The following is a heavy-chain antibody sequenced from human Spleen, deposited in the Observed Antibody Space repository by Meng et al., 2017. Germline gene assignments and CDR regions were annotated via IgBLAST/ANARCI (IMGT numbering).Heavy chain of an antibody. CDR3: ARGVEALVITWGLDH. J-gene: IGHJ4*02. CDR1: GFTFSSYA. D-gene: IGHD3-22*01. CDR2: ISYDGSNK. Sequence: GESLKISCAASGFTFSSYAMHWVRQAPGKGPEWVAVISYDGSNKYYADSVKGRFTISRDNSKNTVYLQMNSLRPEDTAVYSCARGVEALVITWGLDHWGQGTLVTVSS. V-gene: IGHV3-30*04.